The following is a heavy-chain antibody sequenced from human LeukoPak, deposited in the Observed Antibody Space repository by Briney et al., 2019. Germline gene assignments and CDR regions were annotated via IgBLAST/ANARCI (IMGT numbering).Heavy chain of an antibody. D-gene: IGHD2-2*01. CDR1: GYTFTSNY. Sequence: ASVKVSCKAFGYTFTSNYMHWVRQAPGQGPEWMGVISPSGGSTTYAQKFQGRVTITADESTSTAYMELSSLRSEDTAVYYCARVAPGPAAIVDYWGQGTLVTVSS. J-gene: IGHJ4*02. CDR2: ISPSGGST. V-gene: IGHV1-46*01. CDR3: ARVAPGPAAIVDY.